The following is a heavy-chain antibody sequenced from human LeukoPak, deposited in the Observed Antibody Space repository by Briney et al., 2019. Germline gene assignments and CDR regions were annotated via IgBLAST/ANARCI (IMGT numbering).Heavy chain of an antibody. CDR2: IYSGGST. D-gene: IGHD3-10*01. CDR3: AREGGFYGSGSYYIGY. CDR1: GFTVSSNY. J-gene: IGHJ4*02. V-gene: IGHV3-53*01. Sequence: PGGFLRLSCAASGFTVSSNYMSWVRQAPGKGLEWVSVIYSGGSTYYADSVKGRFTISRDNSKNTLYLQMNSLRAEDTAVYYCAREGGFYGSGSYYIGYWGQGTLVTVSS.